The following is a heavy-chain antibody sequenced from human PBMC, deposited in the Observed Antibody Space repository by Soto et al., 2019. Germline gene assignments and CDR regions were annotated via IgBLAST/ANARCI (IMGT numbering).Heavy chain of an antibody. Sequence: EVQLVESGGGLVKPGGSLRLSCAASGFTFSSYSMNWVRQAPGKGLEWVSSISSGSSYIFYADSVKGRFTISRDNAKNSLYLQMNSLRAEDTAVYYCARGYHYYDSSGYDKWDAFDIWGQGTIVTVSS. V-gene: IGHV3-21*01. D-gene: IGHD3-22*01. J-gene: IGHJ3*02. CDR1: GFTFSSYS. CDR3: ARGYHYYDSSGYDKWDAFDI. CDR2: ISSGSSYI.